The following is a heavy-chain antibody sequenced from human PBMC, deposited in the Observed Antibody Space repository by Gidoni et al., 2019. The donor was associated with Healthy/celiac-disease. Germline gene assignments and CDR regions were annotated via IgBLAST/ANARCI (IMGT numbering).Heavy chain of an antibody. CDR2: IKPSGGST. CDR3: ARDLAPLAWYFDY. D-gene: IGHD3-3*02. J-gene: IGHJ4*02. V-gene: IGHV1-46*01. CDR1: GYTFTSYY. Sequence: QVQLVQSGAEVTKPGASVKVSCKASGYTFTSYYMHWVRQAPGQGLEWMGIIKPSGGSTSYAQKFQGRVTMTRETSTSTVYMELSSLRSEDTAVYYCARDLAPLAWYFDYWGQGTLVTVSS.